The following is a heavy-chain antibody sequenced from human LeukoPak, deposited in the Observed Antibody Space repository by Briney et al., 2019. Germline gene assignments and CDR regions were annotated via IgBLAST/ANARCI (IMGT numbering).Heavy chain of an antibody. V-gene: IGHV5-51*01. CDR3: ARHGGYYDNGGTDFDY. CDR1: GYSFTNYW. D-gene: IGHD3-16*01. J-gene: IGHJ4*02. CDR2: IYPGDSDT. Sequence: GESLKISCKDSGYSFTNYWIGWVRQMPGKGLEWMGIIYPGDSDTRYSPSFHGQVTISADKAINTAYLQWSSLKASDTAMYYCARHGGYYDNGGTDFDYWGQGTLVTVSS.